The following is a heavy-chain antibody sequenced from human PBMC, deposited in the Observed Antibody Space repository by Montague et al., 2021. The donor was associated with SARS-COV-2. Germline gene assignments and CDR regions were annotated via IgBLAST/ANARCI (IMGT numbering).Heavy chain of an antibody. Sequence: SETLSLTCAVYTEAFNGYYWTWIRQPPGKGLEWIGEVSHPGSAKYNPSLKSRVSISLDTYRKQVSLRLTSVTAADTATYYCARGVCNRVIFFVSPRYYFDYWGQGNMVAVSA. D-gene: IGHD3-9*01. V-gene: IGHV4-34*01. CDR2: VSHPGSA. CDR3: ARGVCNRVIFFVSPRYYFDY. J-gene: IGHJ4*02. CDR1: TEAFNGYY.